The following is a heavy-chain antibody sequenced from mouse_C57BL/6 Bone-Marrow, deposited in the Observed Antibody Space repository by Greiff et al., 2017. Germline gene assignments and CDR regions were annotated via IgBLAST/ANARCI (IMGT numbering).Heavy chain of an antibody. Sequence: QVQLQQSGAELVKPGASVKLSCKASGYTFTTYPIEWMKQNHGQSLEWIGNFHPYNDDTKYNEKFKGKATLTVEKSSNTVYLELSRLTSDDSAVDYCARSSNFFYYFDYWGQGTTLTVSA. CDR2: FHPYNDDT. CDR1: GYTFTTYP. CDR3: ARSSNFFYYFDY. J-gene: IGHJ2*01. D-gene: IGHD2-5*01. V-gene: IGHV1-47*01.